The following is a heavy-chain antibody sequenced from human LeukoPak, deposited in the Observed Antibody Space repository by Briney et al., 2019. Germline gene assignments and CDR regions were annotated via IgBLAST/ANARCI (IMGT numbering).Heavy chain of an antibody. D-gene: IGHD6-19*01. CDR1: GYSFTKSW. CDR2: IYPGDSDT. CDR3: ARRSSGWFFDY. J-gene: IGHJ4*02. V-gene: IGHV5-51*01. Sequence: GESLKISCQGSGYSFTKSWIGWVRQLPGKGLEWMGIIYPGDSDTRYSPSFQGQVTISADKSISTAYLQWSSLKASDTAMYFCARRSSGWFFDYWGQGTLVTVSS.